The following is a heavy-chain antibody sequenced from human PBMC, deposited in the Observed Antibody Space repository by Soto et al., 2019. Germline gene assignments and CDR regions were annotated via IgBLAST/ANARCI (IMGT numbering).Heavy chain of an antibody. CDR3: VRQGIGNLHGLVDV. Sequence: QVQLQESGPGLVKPSETLSLTCTVSGGSIDGRNCAWIRQPPGKGLEWLGYVYYDGGSSYNPSVKSRITLSMDTSKSQFSLQLRSVTAADTAVYYCVRQGIGNLHGLVDVWGRGTTVTVSS. V-gene: IGHV4-59*08. J-gene: IGHJ6*02. CDR2: VYYDGGS. CDR1: GGSIDGRN. D-gene: IGHD3-10*01.